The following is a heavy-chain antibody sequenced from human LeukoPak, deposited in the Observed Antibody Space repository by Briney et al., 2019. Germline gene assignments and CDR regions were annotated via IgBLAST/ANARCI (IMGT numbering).Heavy chain of an antibody. D-gene: IGHD6-13*01. J-gene: IGHJ4*02. Sequence: GGSLRLSCAASGFTFSSYSMNWVRQAPGKGLEWVSSISSSSSYIYYADSVKGRFTISRDNAKNSLYLQMNSLRAEDTAVHYCARATDIGSSWYFDYWGQGTLVTVSS. CDR1: GFTFSSYS. CDR3: ARATDIGSSWYFDY. V-gene: IGHV3-21*01. CDR2: ISSSSSYI.